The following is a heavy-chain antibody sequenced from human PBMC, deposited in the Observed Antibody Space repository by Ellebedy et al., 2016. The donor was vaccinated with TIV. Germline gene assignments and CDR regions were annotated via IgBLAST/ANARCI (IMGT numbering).Heavy chain of an antibody. Sequence: GESLKISCAASGFNFNSYALHWVRQAPGKGLEWVSLISYHGSDKYYADSVKGRFTISRDNSKNTLDRQMNNLRTEDTAVYYCARDPDAFGDQYFDLWGQGTLVIVSS. CDR1: GFNFNSYA. V-gene: IGHV3-30*04. CDR3: ARDPDAFGDQYFDL. D-gene: IGHD3-10*01. CDR2: ISYHGSDK. J-gene: IGHJ5*01.